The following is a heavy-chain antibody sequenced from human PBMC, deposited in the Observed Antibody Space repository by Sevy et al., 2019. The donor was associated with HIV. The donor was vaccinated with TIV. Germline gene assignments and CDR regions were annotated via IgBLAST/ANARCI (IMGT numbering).Heavy chain of an antibody. CDR1: GYTFTSFG. V-gene: IGHV1-18*01. Sequence: ASVKVSCKASGYTFTSFGISWVRQAPGQGFEWMGWSSPNNGNTKYAQKFQGRVTMTTETSTSKAYMEVMNLRSDDTALYYCARRRPHDYYYFFMDVWGKGTTVTVSS. CDR2: SSPNNGNT. CDR3: ARRRPHDYYYFFMDV. J-gene: IGHJ6*03.